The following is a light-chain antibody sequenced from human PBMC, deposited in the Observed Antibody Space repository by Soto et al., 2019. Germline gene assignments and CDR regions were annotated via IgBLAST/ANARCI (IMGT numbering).Light chain of an antibody. CDR3: QQYNSYSIT. J-gene: IGKJ5*01. CDR1: QSISSW. CDR2: YAS. Sequence: DIQMTQSPSTLSASVGDRVTITCRASQSISSWLAWYQQKPGKAPKLLIYYASSLESGVPSRFSGSGSGTEFTLTISSLQPDDFATYYCQQYNSYSITFGQGTRLEIK. V-gene: IGKV1-5*01.